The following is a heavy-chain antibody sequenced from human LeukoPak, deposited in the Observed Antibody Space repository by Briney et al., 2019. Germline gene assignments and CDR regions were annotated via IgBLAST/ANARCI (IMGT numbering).Heavy chain of an antibody. CDR1: GFTFSSYS. J-gene: IGHJ6*03. CDR3: ARESDSSSWPGEYYYYMDV. CDR2: ISSSSSYI. Sequence: GGSLRLSCAASGFTFSSYSMNWVRQAPGKGPEWVSSISSSSSYIYYADSVKGRFTISRDNAKNSLYLQMNSLRAEDTAVYYCARESDSSSWPGEYYYYMDVWGKGTTVTVSS. V-gene: IGHV3-21*01. D-gene: IGHD6-13*01.